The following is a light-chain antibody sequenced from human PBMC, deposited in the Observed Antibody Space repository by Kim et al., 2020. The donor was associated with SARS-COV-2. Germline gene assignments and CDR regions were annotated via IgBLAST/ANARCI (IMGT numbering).Light chain of an antibody. V-gene: IGLV1-40*01. CDR2: GNS. CDR1: SSNIGSNY. J-gene: IGLJ1*01. CDR3: QSYDSSLSGYV. Sequence: GQRVTISCSGSSSNIGSNYVYWYQQLPGTAPKRLIYGNSNRPSGVPDRFSGSKSGTSASLAITGLQAEDEADYYCQSYDSSLSGYVFGTGTKVTVL.